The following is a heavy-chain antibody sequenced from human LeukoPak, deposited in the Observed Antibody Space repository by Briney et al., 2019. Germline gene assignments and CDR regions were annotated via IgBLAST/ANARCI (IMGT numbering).Heavy chain of an antibody. CDR1: GLTFNSFS. Sequence: PGGALRLSCAASGLTFNSFSMKWVRQAPGEGLGWVLYISSSSTIYYADSVKGRFTISRDNAKNSLYLQMNSLRAEDTAVYYCASQSYYDFWSGYPKALDYWGQGTLVTVSS. D-gene: IGHD3-3*01. CDR2: ISSSSTI. CDR3: ASQSYYDFWSGYPKALDY. J-gene: IGHJ4*02. V-gene: IGHV3-48*01.